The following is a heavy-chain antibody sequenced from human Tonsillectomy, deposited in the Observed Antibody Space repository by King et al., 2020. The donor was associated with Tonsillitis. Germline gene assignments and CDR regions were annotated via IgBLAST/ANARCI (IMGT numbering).Heavy chain of an antibody. CDR2: ISGSGGST. V-gene: IGHV3-23*04. Sequence: VQLVESGGGLVQPGGSLRLSCAASGFPFNNYAMSWVRPPPGKGLEWVSAISGSGGSTYYADSVKGRFTISRDNSKNTQYLQMNSLRVEDTAVYYCAKELGDEVGDGFDIWGQGTMVTVSS. CDR3: AKELGDEVGDGFDI. CDR1: GFPFNNYA. J-gene: IGHJ3*02. D-gene: IGHD1-26*01.